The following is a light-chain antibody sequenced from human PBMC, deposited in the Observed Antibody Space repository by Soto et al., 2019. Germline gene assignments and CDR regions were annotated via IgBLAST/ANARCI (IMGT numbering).Light chain of an antibody. CDR2: AAF. CDR1: QDSRND. V-gene: IGKV1-6*01. CDR3: LQYYKFSWT. J-gene: IGKJ1*01. Sequence: AIQMTQTPSSRAASVGDRVTIDCRASQDSRNDVDGYKQRPGQAPHLWRFAAFNLQGGGPSRVSGGGSVPHLPLSSSILQPDDVKTYCCLQYYKFSWTFGQGTKVDIK.